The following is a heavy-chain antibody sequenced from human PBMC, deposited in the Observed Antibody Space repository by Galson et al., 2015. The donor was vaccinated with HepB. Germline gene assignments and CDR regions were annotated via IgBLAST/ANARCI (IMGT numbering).Heavy chain of an antibody. D-gene: IGHD4-23*01. J-gene: IGHJ4*02. Sequence: SVKVSCKASGGTFSSYAISWVRQTPEQGLEWMGGIIPIFGTANYAQKFQGRVTITADESTSTAYIELSSLRSEDTAVYYCARAADGGNSVDYWGQGTLVTVSS. V-gene: IGHV1-69*13. CDR2: IIPIFGTA. CDR3: ARAADGGNSVDY. CDR1: GGTFSSYA.